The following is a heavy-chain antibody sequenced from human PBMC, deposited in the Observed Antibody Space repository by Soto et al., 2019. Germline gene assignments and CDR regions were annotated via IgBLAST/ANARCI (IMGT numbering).Heavy chain of an antibody. CDR1: GYSFTSYW. CDR2: IYPGDSDT. CDR3: ARSFYPTQGGYDFYGMDV. D-gene: IGHD2-15*01. J-gene: IGHJ6*02. V-gene: IGHV5-51*01. Sequence: PGESLKISCKGSGYSFTSYWIGWVRPMPGKSLEWMGIIYPGDSDTRYSPSFQGQVTISADKSISTAYLQWSSLKASDTAMYYCARSFYPTQGGYDFYGMDVWGQGTTVTVSS.